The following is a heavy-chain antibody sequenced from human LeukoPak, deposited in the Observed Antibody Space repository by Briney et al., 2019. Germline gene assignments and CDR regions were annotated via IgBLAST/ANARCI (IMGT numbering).Heavy chain of an antibody. CDR1: GYTFTSYY. J-gene: IGHJ5*02. V-gene: IGHV1-46*01. CDR3: ARAGGNIVVVPAAIRGYNWFDP. D-gene: IGHD2-2*02. CDR2: INPSGGST. Sequence: GASVKVSCKASGYTFTSYYMHWVRQAPGQGLEWMGIINPSGGSTNYAQKFQGRVTMTRDTSTSTVYMELSSLRSEDTAMYYCARAGGNIVVVPAAIRGYNWFDPWGQGTLVTVSS.